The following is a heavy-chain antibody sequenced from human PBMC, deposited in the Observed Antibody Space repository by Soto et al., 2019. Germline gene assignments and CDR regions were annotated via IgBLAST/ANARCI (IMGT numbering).Heavy chain of an antibody. CDR3: ARGYITGTSYPPHYFDY. V-gene: IGHV6-1*01. Sequence: SQTLSLTCAISGDSVSSNSAAWNWIRQSPSRGLEWLGRTYYRSKWYNDYAVSVKSRITINPDTSKNQFSLQLNSATPEDTAVYYCARGYITGTSYPPHYFDYWGHGTLVTVSS. CDR1: GDSVSSNSAA. CDR2: TYYRSKWYN. J-gene: IGHJ4*01. D-gene: IGHD1-20*01.